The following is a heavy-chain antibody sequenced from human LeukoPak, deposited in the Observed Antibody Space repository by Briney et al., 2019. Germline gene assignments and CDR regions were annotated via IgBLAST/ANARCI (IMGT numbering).Heavy chain of an antibody. V-gene: IGHV3-33*01. CDR2: IWYDGSNK. CDR1: GFTFSSYG. J-gene: IGHJ4*02. Sequence: GGSLRLSCAASGFTFSSYGMHWVRQAPGKGLEWVAVIWYDGSNKYYADSVKGRFTISRDNSKNTLYLQMNSLRAEDTAVYYCARHNYDSSGYYYLYYFDYWGQGTLVTVSS. CDR3: ARHNYDSSGYYYLYYFDY. D-gene: IGHD3-22*01.